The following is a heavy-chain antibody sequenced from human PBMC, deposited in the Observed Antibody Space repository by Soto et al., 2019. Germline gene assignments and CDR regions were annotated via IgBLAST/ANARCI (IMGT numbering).Heavy chain of an antibody. CDR1: GFTVSNNY. Sequence: EVQLVESGGGLIQPGGSLRLSCAASGFTVSNNYMSWVRQAPGKGLEWVSVIYSDGSTYYADSVKGRFTISRDHSKNRLYLQMNSLRAEATAVYYCASDRPYGSGSIPDYWGHGTLVTVSS. D-gene: IGHD3-10*01. V-gene: IGHV3-53*01. CDR3: ASDRPYGSGSIPDY. J-gene: IGHJ4*01. CDR2: IYSDGST.